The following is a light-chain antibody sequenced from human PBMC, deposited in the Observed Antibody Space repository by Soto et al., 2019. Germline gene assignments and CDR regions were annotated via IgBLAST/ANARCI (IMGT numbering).Light chain of an antibody. Sequence: EIVLTQSPGTLSLSPGERATLSCRASQSVSSSYLAWYQQKPGQAPRLLIYGASSRAPGIPDRFSGSGSGIDFTLTISRLEPEDFAVHYCQQYGTSPMYTFGQGTKLEIK. V-gene: IGKV3-20*01. J-gene: IGKJ2*01. CDR2: GAS. CDR1: QSVSSSY. CDR3: QQYGTSPMYT.